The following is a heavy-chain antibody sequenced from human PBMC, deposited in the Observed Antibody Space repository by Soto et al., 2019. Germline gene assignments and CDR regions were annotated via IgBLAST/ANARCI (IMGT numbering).Heavy chain of an antibody. J-gene: IGHJ5*02. CDR3: AREPSGGDDYPDPRES. CDR2: ISSESTTI. D-gene: IGHD4-17*01. V-gene: IGHV3-48*02. Sequence: EVQLVESGGGLVQPGGSLRLSCAASGFTFRSYSMHWVRQAPGKGLEWLSYISSESTTIYYIDSVKGRFNISRDNAKNSLYLQMHSLRDEDTAVYYCAREPSGGDDYPDPRESWGQGTLVTVSS. CDR1: GFTFRSYS.